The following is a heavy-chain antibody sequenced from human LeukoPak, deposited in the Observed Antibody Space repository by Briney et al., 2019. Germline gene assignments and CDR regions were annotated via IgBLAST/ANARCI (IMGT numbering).Heavy chain of an antibody. CDR2: IYNSETT. D-gene: IGHD3-22*01. CDR3: ARGWYYDSSGSIHDWFDP. J-gene: IGHJ5*02. Sequence: PSETLSLTCTVSGGSIGIYYWSWIRQPPGKGLEWIGFIYNSETTNYNPSLQSRVTISVDTSKNQFSLKLTSVTAADTAVYYCARGWYYDSSGSIHDWFDPWGQGTLVTVSS. CDR1: GGSIGIYY. V-gene: IGHV4-59*01.